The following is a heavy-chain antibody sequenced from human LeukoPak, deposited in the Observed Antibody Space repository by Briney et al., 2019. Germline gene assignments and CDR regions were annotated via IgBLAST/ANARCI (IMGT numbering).Heavy chain of an antibody. Sequence: PSETLSLTCTVSGGSISSGSYYWSWIRQPAGKGLEWIGRIYTSGSTNYNPSLKSRVTIPVDTSKNQFSLKLSSVTAADTAVYYCARGNYYDSSGYYLPTPDYWGQGTLVTVSS. V-gene: IGHV4-61*02. D-gene: IGHD3-22*01. CDR1: GGSISSGSYY. CDR2: IYTSGST. J-gene: IGHJ4*02. CDR3: ARGNYYDSSGYYLPTPDY.